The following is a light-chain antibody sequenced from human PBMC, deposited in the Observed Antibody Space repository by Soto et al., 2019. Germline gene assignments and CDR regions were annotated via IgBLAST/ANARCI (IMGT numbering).Light chain of an antibody. CDR3: QQRSNWPVT. CDR2: DAS. J-gene: IGKJ1*01. Sequence: EILVTQSPATLSLSPGERATLSCRASQSVSSYLAWYQQKPGQAPRLLMYDASNRATGIPARFSGSGSGTDFTLTISSLEPEDFEVYYCQQRSNWPVTFGQGTKVDIK. CDR1: QSVSSY. V-gene: IGKV3-11*01.